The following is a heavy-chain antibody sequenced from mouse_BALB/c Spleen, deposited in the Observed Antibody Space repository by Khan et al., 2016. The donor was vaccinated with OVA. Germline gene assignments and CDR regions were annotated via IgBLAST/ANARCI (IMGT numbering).Heavy chain of an antibody. CDR3: ARPPYFSYVMDY. Sequence: QIQLVQSGPELKKPGETVKISCKASGYTFTNYGMNWVKQAPGKGLKWMGCINTYTGEPTYTDDFKGRFAFSLETSASTAYLQINNLKNEDTATYFCARPPYFSYVMDYWGQGTSVTVSS. CDR2: INTYTGEP. CDR1: GYTFTNYG. V-gene: IGHV9-3-1*01. D-gene: IGHD2-10*01. J-gene: IGHJ4*01.